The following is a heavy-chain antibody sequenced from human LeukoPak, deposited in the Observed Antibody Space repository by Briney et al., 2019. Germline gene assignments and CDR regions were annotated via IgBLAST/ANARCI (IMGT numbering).Heavy chain of an antibody. J-gene: IGHJ5*02. V-gene: IGHV1-46*01. Sequence: GASVKVSCKASGYTFTSYYMHWVRQAPGQGLEWMGIINPSGGSTSYAQKFQGRVTMTRDMSTSTVYMELSSLRSEGTAVYYCARGPRSGWYCLDPWGQGTLVTISS. CDR3: ARGPRSGWYCLDP. CDR1: GYTFTSYY. CDR2: INPSGGST. D-gene: IGHD6-19*01.